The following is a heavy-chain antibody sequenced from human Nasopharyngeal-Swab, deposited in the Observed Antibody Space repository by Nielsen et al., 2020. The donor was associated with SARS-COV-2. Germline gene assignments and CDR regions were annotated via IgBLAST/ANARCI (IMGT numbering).Heavy chain of an antibody. J-gene: IGHJ6*01. CDR1: GGSISGYF. CDR3: ARSGTTKYGLDV. V-gene: IGHV4-4*07. Sequence: GSLRLSSSVSGGSISGYFLSWIRQPAGEGLEWIGRVYTSGSTNYNPSLKSRATISIDMSKNQFSLELRSVTAADTAFYYCARSGTTKYGLDVWGQGTTVIVSS. D-gene: IGHD1-1*01. CDR2: VYTSGST.